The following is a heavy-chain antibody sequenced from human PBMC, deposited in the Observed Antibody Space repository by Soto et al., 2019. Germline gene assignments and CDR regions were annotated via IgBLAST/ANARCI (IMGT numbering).Heavy chain of an antibody. D-gene: IGHD3-22*01. V-gene: IGHV4-34*01. J-gene: IGHJ6*02. CDR3: ARLVYDLPYYYYYYGMDV. CDR2: INHSGST. CDR1: GGSFSGYY. Sequence: SETLSLTCAVYGGSFSGYYWSWIRQPPGKGLEWIGEINHSGSTNYNPSLKSRVTISVDTSKNQFSLKLSSVTAADTAVYYCARLVYDLPYYYYYYGMDVWGQGTTVTVSS.